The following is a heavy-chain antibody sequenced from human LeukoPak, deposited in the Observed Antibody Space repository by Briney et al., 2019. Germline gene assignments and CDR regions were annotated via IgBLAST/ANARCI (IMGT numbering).Heavy chain of an antibody. CDR2: IYYSGST. D-gene: IGHD2-15*01. V-gene: IGHV4-59*01. J-gene: IGHJ3*02. Sequence: SETLSLTCTVSGGSISSYYWSWIRQPPGKGLECIGYIYYSGSTNYNPSLKGRVTISVDTSKNQFSLKLSSVTAADTAVYYCARENRYCSGGSCYSVASDDAFDIWGQGTMVTVSS. CDR1: GGSISSYY. CDR3: ARENRYCSGGSCYSVASDDAFDI.